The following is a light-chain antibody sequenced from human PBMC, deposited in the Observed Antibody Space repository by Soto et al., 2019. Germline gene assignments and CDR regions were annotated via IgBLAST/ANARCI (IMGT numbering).Light chain of an antibody. CDR2: KAS. V-gene: IGKV1-5*03. J-gene: IGKJ5*01. CDR1: QTISSW. CDR3: QQYNSYLYT. Sequence: DIQMTQSPSTLSGSVGDRVTITCRASQTISSWLAWYQQKPGKAPKLLIYKASSLESGVPSRFSGSGSGTEFTLTISRLQPDDFATYYCQQYNSYLYTFGQGTRLEI.